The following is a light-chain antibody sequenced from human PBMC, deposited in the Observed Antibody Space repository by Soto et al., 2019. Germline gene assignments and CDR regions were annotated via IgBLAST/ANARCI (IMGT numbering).Light chain of an antibody. V-gene: IGLV1-40*01. CDR3: QSYGTSLSGLYG. CDR2: DSN. CDR1: SSNIGAGQD. J-gene: IGLJ1*01. Sequence: QSVLTQPPSVSGAPGQRVTISCTGTSSNIGAGQDVHWYRQLPGAAPKFLISDSNNRASGVPDRFSVSKSGASASLAITGLRAEDEGDYFCQSYGTSLSGLYGFGTGTKVTVL.